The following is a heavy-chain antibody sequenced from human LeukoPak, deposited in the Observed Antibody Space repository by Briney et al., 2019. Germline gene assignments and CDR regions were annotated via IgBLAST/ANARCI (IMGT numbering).Heavy chain of an antibody. CDR3: ARDRVWGSYRYFRAFDI. CDR1: GFTFSSYA. D-gene: IGHD3-16*02. CDR2: ISYDGGNK. Sequence: GGSLRLSCAASGFTFSSYAMHWVRQAPGKGLEWVAVISYDGGNKYYADSVKGRFTISRDNSKNTLYLQMNSLRAEDTAVYYCARDRVWGSYRYFRAFDIWGQGTMVTVSS. V-gene: IGHV3-30-3*01. J-gene: IGHJ3*02.